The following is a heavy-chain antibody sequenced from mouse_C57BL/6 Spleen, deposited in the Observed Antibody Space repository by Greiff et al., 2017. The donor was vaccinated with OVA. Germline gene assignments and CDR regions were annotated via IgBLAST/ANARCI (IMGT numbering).Heavy chain of an antibody. CDR3: ARGDYGSGYFDV. CDR1: GYSITSGYY. CDR2: ISYDGSN. J-gene: IGHJ1*03. D-gene: IGHD1-1*01. Sequence: DVQLQESGPGLVKPSQSLSLTCSVTGYSITSGYYWNWIRQFPGNKLEWMGYISYDGSNNYNPSLKNRISITRDTSKNQFFLKLNSVTTEDTATYYCARGDYGSGYFDVWGTGTTVTVSS. V-gene: IGHV3-6*01.